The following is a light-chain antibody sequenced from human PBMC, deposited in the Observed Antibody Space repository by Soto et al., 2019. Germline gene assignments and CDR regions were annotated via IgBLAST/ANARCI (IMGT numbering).Light chain of an antibody. CDR3: QSHDSSLSAHVV. CDR1: SSNIGADYD. Sequence: QSVLTQPPSVSGAPGQRVTISCTGRSSNIGADYDVQWYQQVPGTAPKLLIYGNTNRPSGVPDRFSGSISGTSASLAISGLQAEDEADYYCQSHDSSLSAHVVFGGGTKLTVL. V-gene: IGLV1-40*01. CDR2: GNT. J-gene: IGLJ2*01.